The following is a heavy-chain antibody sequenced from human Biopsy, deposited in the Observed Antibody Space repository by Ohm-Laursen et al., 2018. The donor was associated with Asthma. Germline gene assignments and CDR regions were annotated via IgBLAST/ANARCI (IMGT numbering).Heavy chain of an antibody. CDR2: ISYDGSSI. CDR1: RFTYE. D-gene: IGHD6-19*01. CDR3: AREGVAGTQIED. J-gene: IGHJ4*02. V-gene: IGHV3-30-3*01. Sequence: LRLSCTASRFTYEMHWVRQAPGKGLEWVAVISYDGSSIYYADSVKGRFTISRDNSKNTLSLQMNSLTAEDTAVYYCAREGVAGTQIEDWGQGTLVTVSS.